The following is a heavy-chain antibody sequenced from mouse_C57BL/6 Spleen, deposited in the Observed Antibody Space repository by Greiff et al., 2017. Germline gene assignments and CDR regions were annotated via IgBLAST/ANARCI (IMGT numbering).Heavy chain of an antibody. CDR2: IYPRSGNT. V-gene: IGHV1-81*01. CDR1: GYTFTSYG. CDR3: ARSPHYGSSLYYYAMDY. J-gene: IGHJ4*01. Sequence: VKLMESGAELARPGASVKLSCKASGYTFTSYGISWVKQRTGQGLEWIGEIYPRSGNTYYNEKFKGKATLTADKSSSTAYMELRSLTSEDAAVYFCARSPHYGSSLYYYAMDYWGQGTSVTVSS. D-gene: IGHD1-1*01.